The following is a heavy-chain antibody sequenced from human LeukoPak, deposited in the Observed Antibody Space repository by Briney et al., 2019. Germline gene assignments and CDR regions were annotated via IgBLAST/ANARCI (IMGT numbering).Heavy chain of an antibody. J-gene: IGHJ5*02. V-gene: IGHV1-2*02. D-gene: IGHD1-26*01. Sequence: VASVKVSCKASGYTFTGYYMHWVRQAPGQGLEWMGWINPNSGGTNYAQKFQGRVTMTRDTSISIAYMELSRLRSDDTAVYYCARDLSGSLTNWFDPWGQGTLVTVSS. CDR2: INPNSGGT. CDR3: ARDLSGSLTNWFDP. CDR1: GYTFTGYY.